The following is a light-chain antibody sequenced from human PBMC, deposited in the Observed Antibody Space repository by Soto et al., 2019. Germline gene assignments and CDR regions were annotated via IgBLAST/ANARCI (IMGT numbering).Light chain of an antibody. CDR2: DAS. CDR3: QQRSNWIT. J-gene: IGKJ5*01. Sequence: EIVLTQSPATLSLSPGERATFSCRASQSVSSYLAWYQQKPGQAPRLLIYDASNRATGIPARFSGSGSGTDFTITISSLEPEDFAVYYCQQRSNWITFGQGTRLEIK. CDR1: QSVSSY. V-gene: IGKV3-11*01.